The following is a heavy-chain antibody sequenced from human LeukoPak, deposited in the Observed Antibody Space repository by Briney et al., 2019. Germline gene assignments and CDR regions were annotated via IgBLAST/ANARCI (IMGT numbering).Heavy chain of an antibody. CDR3: ARKVPNDSSGYYYRGQFDP. CDR1: GGTFSSYA. Sequence: GASVEVSCKASGGTFSSYAISWVRQAPGQGLEWMGGIIPIFGTANYAQKFQGRVTITADKSTSTAYMELSSLRSEDTAVYYCARKVPNDSSGYYYRGQFDPWGQGTLVTVSS. CDR2: IIPIFGTA. D-gene: IGHD3-22*01. J-gene: IGHJ5*02. V-gene: IGHV1-69*06.